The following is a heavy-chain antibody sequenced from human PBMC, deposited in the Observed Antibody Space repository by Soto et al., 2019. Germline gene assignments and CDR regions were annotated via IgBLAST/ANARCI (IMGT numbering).Heavy chain of an antibody. D-gene: IGHD3-16*02. Sequence: SETLSLTCAVSGGSISSSNWWSWVRQPPGKGLEWIGEIYHSGSTNYNPSLKSRVTISVDKSKNQFSLKLSSVTAADTAVYYCARVMITFGGVTVTSMGAFDIWGQGPMVT. J-gene: IGHJ3*02. CDR2: IYHSGST. CDR1: GGSISSSNW. V-gene: IGHV4-4*02. CDR3: ARVMITFGGVTVTSMGAFDI.